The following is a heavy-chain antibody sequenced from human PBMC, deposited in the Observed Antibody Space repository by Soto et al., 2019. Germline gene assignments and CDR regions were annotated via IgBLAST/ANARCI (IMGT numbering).Heavy chain of an antibody. CDR2: IYYSGST. D-gene: IGHD1-26*01. Sequence: PSETLSLTCAVSGDSISRGYHWAWIRQPPGKGLEWIGYIYYSGSTNYNPPLKSRVTISVDTSKNQFSLKLSSVTAADTAVYYCARVVEYPSYYYGMDVWGQGTTVTVSS. J-gene: IGHJ6*02. CDR1: GDSISRGYH. V-gene: IGHV4-61*01. CDR3: ARVVEYPSYYYGMDV.